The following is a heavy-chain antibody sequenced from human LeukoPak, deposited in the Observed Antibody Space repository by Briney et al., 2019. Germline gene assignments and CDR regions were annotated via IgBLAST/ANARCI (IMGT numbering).Heavy chain of an antibody. CDR3: AKDEGDDILSWDY. V-gene: IGHV3-23*01. Sequence: TGGSLRLSCAASGFTFSSYAMSWVRQAPGKGLEWVLAISGSGGSTYYADSVKGRFTISRDNSKNTLYLQMNSLRAEDTAVYYCAKDEGDDILSWDYWGQGTLVTVSS. J-gene: IGHJ4*02. CDR2: ISGSGGST. D-gene: IGHD3-9*01. CDR1: GFTFSSYA.